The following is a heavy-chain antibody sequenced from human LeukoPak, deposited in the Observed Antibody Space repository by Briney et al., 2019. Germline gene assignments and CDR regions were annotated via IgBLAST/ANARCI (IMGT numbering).Heavy chain of an antibody. CDR1: GGSISSSSYY. CDR2: IYYSGST. V-gene: IGHV4-39*01. J-gene: IGHJ6*02. D-gene: IGHD3-22*01. CDR3: ARQVRLYYYYGMDV. Sequence: SETLSLTCTVSGGSISSSSYYWGWIRQPPGKGLEWIGSIYYSGSTYYNPSLKSRVTISVDTSKNQFSLKLSSVTAADTAVYYCARQVRLYYYYGMDVWGQGTTVTVSS.